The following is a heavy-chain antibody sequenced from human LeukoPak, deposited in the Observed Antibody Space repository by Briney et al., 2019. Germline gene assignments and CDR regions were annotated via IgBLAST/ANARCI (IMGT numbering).Heavy chain of an antibody. CDR1: GFTFSSYG. J-gene: IGHJ6*02. V-gene: IGHV3-30*18. Sequence: GGSLRLSCAASGFTFSSYGMHWVRQAPGKGLEWVAVISYDGSNKYYADSVKGRFTISRDNSKNTLYLQMNSLRAEDTAVYYCAKDRRYSSSWYDGKDVWGQGTTVTVSS. CDR2: ISYDGSNK. CDR3: AKDRRYSSSWYDGKDV. D-gene: IGHD6-13*01.